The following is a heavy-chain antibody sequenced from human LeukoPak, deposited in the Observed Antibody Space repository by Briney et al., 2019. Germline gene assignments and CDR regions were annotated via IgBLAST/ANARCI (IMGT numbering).Heavy chain of an antibody. V-gene: IGHV3-7*01. D-gene: IGHD2-15*01. CDR1: GFTFSNYW. J-gene: IGHJ4*02. CDR3: AKDLGWR. CDR2: IKQDGTEK. Sequence: GGTLRLSCAASGFTFSNYWMTWVRQAPGKGLEWVASIKQDGTEKYYVESVKGRGTISRDNAKSSLYLQMYSLRAEDAAVYYCAKDLGWRWGQGTLVTVSS.